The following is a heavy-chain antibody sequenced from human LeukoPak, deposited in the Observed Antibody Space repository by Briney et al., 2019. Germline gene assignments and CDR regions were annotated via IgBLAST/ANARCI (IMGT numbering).Heavy chain of an antibody. V-gene: IGHV4-59*01. CDR2: MYNGGSN. CDR1: GGSISTYY. Sequence: SGTLSLTCTVSGGSISTYYWSWIRQPPGKGLEWIGYMYNGGSNNYSPSLKSRVITSLDTSKNQFSLKLSSVTAADTAVYYCAREKNPGGGQPFDYWGRGILVTAST. J-gene: IGHJ4*02. D-gene: IGHD2-2*01. CDR3: AREKNPGGGQPFDY.